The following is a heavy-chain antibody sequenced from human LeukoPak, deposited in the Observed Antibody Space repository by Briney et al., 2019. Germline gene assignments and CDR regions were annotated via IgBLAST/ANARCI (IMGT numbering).Heavy chain of an antibody. D-gene: IGHD5-18*01. Sequence: PGGSLRLPCTASGFTFGNFGMSWVRQAPGKGLQWVGFIRSKAYGGTTEYAASVKGRFTISRDDSTRIAYLQMNSLKTDDTGVYYCSRERYSYGPFDYWGQGTLVTVSS. J-gene: IGHJ4*02. V-gene: IGHV3-49*04. CDR2: IRSKAYGGTT. CDR1: GFTFGNFG. CDR3: SRERYSYGPFDY.